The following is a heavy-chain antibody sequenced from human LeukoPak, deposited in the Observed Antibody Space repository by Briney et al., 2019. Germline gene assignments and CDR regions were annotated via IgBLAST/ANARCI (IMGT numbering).Heavy chain of an antibody. CDR1: GFTFSSYA. CDR2: ISVSAGTT. J-gene: IGHJ4*02. V-gene: IGHV3-23*01. CDR3: AKEGGSGWSFFDY. Sequence: GGSLRLSCAASGFTFSSYAMSWVRQAPGKGLEWVSGISVSAGTTYYADSVKGRFTISRDNSRNTLFLQLTSLRADDTAVYYCAKEGGSGWSFFDYWGQGTLVTVSS. D-gene: IGHD6-19*01.